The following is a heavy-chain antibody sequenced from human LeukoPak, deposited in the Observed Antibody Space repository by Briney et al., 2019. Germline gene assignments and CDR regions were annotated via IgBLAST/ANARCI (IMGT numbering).Heavy chain of an antibody. CDR1: GGTFSSYA. V-gene: IGHV1-69*04. Sequence: SAKVSCKASGGTFSSYAISWVRQAPGQGLEWMGRIIPILGIANYAQKFQGRVTITADKSTSTAYMELSSLRSEDTAVYYCARPRKLELGSSYYYGMDVWGQGTTVTVSS. D-gene: IGHD1-7*01. CDR3: ARPRKLELGSSYYYGMDV. CDR2: IIPILGIA. J-gene: IGHJ6*02.